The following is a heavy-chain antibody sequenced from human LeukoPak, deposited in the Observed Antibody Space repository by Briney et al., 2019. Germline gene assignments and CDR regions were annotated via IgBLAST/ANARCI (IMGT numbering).Heavy chain of an antibody. D-gene: IGHD6-25*01. CDR3: ARSLSSGSLRLDY. CDR1: GDSVSSNSAA. CDR2: TYYRSRWYN. J-gene: IGHJ4*02. Sequence: SQTLSLTCDISGDSVSSNSAAWNWLRQSPSRGLEWLGRTYYRSRWYNDYAVSVKSRITINPDTSRNQFSLQLNSVTPEDTAVYYCARSLSSGSLRLDYWGQGTLVTVSS. V-gene: IGHV6-1*01.